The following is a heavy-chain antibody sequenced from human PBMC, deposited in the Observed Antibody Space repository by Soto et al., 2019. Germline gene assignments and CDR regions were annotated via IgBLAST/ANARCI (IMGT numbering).Heavy chain of an antibody. CDR3: AGDGAVSPFAP. J-gene: IGHJ5*02. CDR1: GVYGSSGSYY. D-gene: IGHD3-3*01. CDR2: TYYSGST. Sequence: QVHLQESGPGLVKPSETLSLTCTVSGVYGSSGSYYWSWIRQPPGKGMEWIGYTYYSGSTNYNPHLKIRVTISVDTYKIQFPLKGSSVTAADTAVYYCAGDGAVSPFAPWGQGTLVTVSS. V-gene: IGHV4-61*01.